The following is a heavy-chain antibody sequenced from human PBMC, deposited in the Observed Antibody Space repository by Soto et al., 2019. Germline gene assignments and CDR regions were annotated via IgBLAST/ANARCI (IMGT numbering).Heavy chain of an antibody. D-gene: IGHD4-17*01. V-gene: IGHV5-51*01. Sequence: DSLKISCEGFGYNFATYWIAWVRQMPGKGLEYMGIIYPGDSDSRYSPSFQGQVTFSADKSISTAYMQWSSLKASDTAMYYCARHGFYGDYASNYFDPWGQGTLVTVSS. CDR2: IYPGDSDS. CDR1: GYNFATYW. CDR3: ARHGFYGDYASNYFDP. J-gene: IGHJ5*02.